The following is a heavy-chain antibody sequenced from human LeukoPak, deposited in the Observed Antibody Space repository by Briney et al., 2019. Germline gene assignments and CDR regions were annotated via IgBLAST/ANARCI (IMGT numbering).Heavy chain of an antibody. CDR1: GFTFSNYA. J-gene: IGHJ4*02. D-gene: IGHD6-6*01. CDR2: ISDSGGST. V-gene: IGHV3-23*01. Sequence: GGSLRLSCAASGFTFSNYAMSWVRQAPGKGLECVSVISDSGGSTDYADSVKGRFTISRDNSKNTLYLQMNSLRAEDTAVYYCAKHIAARPSYFDYWGQGALVTV. CDR3: AKHIAARPSYFDY.